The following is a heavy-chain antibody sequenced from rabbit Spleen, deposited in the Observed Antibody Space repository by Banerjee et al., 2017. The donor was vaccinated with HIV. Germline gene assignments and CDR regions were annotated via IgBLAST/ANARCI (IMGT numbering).Heavy chain of an antibody. CDR1: GFSFSSNW. D-gene: IGHD8-1*01. CDR3: ARDGGDNSIYFDL. V-gene: IGHV1S45*01. Sequence: LEESGGGLVKPGGTLTLTCTVSGFSFSSNWRCWGRQAPGKGLEWIACIDTNDGDTVYASWAKGRFIMSRPSSTTVTLQMTSLTVADTATYFCARDGGDNSIYFDLWGPGTLVTVS. J-gene: IGHJ4*01. CDR2: IDTNDGDT.